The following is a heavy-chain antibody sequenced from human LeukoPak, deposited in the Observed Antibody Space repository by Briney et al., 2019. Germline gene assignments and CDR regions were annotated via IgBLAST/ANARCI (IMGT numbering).Heavy chain of an antibody. V-gene: IGHV3-23*01. D-gene: IGHD5-18*01. Sequence: GGSLRLSCVVSEFTFSSYALSWVRQAPGKGLEWVSSISSSGSGTYYADSVKGRFTISRDNSKNTLYLQVSSLRAEDTAVYYCARGGVAYSSGFFDYWGQGTLVTVSS. CDR2: ISSSGSGT. CDR1: EFTFSSYA. CDR3: ARGGVAYSSGFFDY. J-gene: IGHJ4*02.